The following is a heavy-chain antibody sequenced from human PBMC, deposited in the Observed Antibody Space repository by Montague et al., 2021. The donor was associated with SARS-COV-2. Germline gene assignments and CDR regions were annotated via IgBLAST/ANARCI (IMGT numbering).Heavy chain of an antibody. V-gene: IGHV3-7*03. CDR2: IKLDGSEK. J-gene: IGHJ3*01. Sequence: SLRLSCAVSGYTLYGNWMSRVRQAPGKGLEWVANIKLDGSEKYYVDSVKGRFTISGDNANNSLFLQMDNLRADDTAVYYCATGFGSDVWGQGTMVTVSS. CDR1: GYTLYGNW. CDR3: ATGFGSDV. D-gene: IGHD1-1*01.